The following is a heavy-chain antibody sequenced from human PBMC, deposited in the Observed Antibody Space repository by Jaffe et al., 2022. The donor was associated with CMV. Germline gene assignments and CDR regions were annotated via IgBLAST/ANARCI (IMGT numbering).Heavy chain of an antibody. CDR1: GGSISSSSYY. CDR2: IYYSGST. D-gene: IGHD5-18*01. Sequence: QLQLQESGPGLVKPSETLSLTCTVSGGSISSSSYYWGWIRQPPGKGLEWIGSIYYSGSTYYNPSLKSRVTISVDTSKNQFSLKLSSVTAADTAVYYCARLVPNGYSYGYLHPKNWFDPWGQGTLVTVSS. J-gene: IGHJ5*02. V-gene: IGHV4-39*01. CDR3: ARLVPNGYSYGYLHPKNWFDP.